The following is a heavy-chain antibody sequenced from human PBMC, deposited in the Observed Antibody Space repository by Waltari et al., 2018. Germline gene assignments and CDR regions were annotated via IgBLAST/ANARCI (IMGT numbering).Heavy chain of an antibody. CDR1: GLTFSDYG. CDR2: MRSDGISK. Sequence: QIQLVESGGGVVQPGGSLRLSCVASGLTFSDYGIHWFRQAPGKGLEWVAFMRSDGISKFYADSLKGRFTISRDDSKSTLYLQLNSLSAEDTAVYYCARISGFYYDRGSLTFLHWGRGTLLTVSS. CDR3: ARISGFYYDRGSLTFLH. D-gene: IGHD3-16*01. V-gene: IGHV3-30*02. J-gene: IGHJ4*02.